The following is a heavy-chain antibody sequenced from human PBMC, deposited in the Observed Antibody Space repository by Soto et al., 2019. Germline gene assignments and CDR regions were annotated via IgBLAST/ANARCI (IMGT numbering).Heavy chain of an antibody. CDR1: GYTFTSYG. Sequence: QVQLVQSGAEVKKPGASVKVSCKASGYTFTSYGISWVRQAPGQGLEWMGWISAYNGSTNYAQKLQGRVTMTTDTSTSTDYMELRSLRSDDTAVYYCARDLLEWRYYDYYGMDVWGQGTTVTVSS. CDR3: ARDLLEWRYYDYYGMDV. J-gene: IGHJ6*02. V-gene: IGHV1-18*04. D-gene: IGHD3-3*01. CDR2: ISAYNGST.